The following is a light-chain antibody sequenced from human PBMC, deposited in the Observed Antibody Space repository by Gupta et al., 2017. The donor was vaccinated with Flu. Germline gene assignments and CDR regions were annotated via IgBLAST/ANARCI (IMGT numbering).Light chain of an antibody. Sequence: DIQLTQSPSFVSASVGDRVSITCLASQDISSYLAWYQEKPGKAPKLLIYGAFSLQGGVPSRFSGSGSGTEFTLTISSLQPEDFATYSCQQLTGYPFTFGHGTKVDLK. V-gene: IGKV1-9*01. CDR1: QDISSY. CDR3: QQLTGYPFT. CDR2: GAF. J-gene: IGKJ3*01.